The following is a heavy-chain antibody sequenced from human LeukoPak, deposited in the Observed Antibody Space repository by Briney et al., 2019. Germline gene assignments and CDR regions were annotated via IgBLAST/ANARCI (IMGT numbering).Heavy chain of an antibody. Sequence: SETLSLTCTVSGGSISSGDYYWSWIRQPPGKGLEWIGYIYYSGSTYYNPSLKSRVIISVDTSKNQFSLKLSSVTAADTAVYYCARQRIADGMDVWGQGTTVTVSS. D-gene: IGHD6-13*01. J-gene: IGHJ6*02. CDR1: GGSISSGDYY. V-gene: IGHV4-30-4*01. CDR2: IYYSGST. CDR3: ARQRIADGMDV.